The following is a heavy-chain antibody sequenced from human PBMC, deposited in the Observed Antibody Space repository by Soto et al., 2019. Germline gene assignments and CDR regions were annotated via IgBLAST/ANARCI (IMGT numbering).Heavy chain of an antibody. V-gene: IGHV4-30-4*01. CDR3: ARAQGSGFLVC. J-gene: IGHJ4*02. D-gene: IGHD3-10*01. Sequence: PSETLSLTCTVSGGSISSGDYYWSWIRQPPGKGLEWIGYIYYSGSTYYNPSLKSRVTISVDTSKNQFSLKLSSVTAADTAVNCWARAQGSGFLVCWGKGPLVT. CDR2: IYYSGST. CDR1: GGSISSGDYY.